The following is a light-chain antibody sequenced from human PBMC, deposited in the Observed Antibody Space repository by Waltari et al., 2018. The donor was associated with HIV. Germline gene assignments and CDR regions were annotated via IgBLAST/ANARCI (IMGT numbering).Light chain of an antibody. CDR2: DVT. CDR3: SSYTNNTTLI. V-gene: IGLV2-14*03. CDR1: SNDIFNYNY. J-gene: IGLJ2*01. Sequence: QSALTQPASVSGSPGQSITISCTGASNDIFNYNYVSWYQQHPAKAPKLIIYDVTSRPSGVSNRFSASKSGNTASLTISGLHADDEADYYCSSYTNNTTLIFGGGTKLTVL.